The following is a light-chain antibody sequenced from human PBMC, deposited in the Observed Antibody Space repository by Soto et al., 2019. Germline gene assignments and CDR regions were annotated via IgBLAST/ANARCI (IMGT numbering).Light chain of an antibody. CDR3: QQAASSPIT. CDR2: TGS. V-gene: IGKV1-12*01. CDR1: QAISNY. J-gene: IGKJ5*01. Sequence: DIQMTQSPSSLSASVGDRVTITCRASQAISNYLAWYQQKPGKAPNLLIYTGSSLQSGVPSRFRGSGSRTDYTITINRLQPEDFTTDYCQQAASSPITFGQGTRLEIK.